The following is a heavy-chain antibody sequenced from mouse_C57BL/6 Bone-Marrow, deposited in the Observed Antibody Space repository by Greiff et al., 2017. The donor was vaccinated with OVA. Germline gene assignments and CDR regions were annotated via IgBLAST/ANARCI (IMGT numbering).Heavy chain of an antibody. J-gene: IGHJ3*01. CDR2: IYPGSGST. CDR3: AEWLFAY. V-gene: IGHV1-55*01. CDR1: GYTFTSYW. D-gene: IGHD1-3*01. Sequence: QVQLQQPGAELVKPGASVKMSCKASGYTFTSYWITWVKQRPGQGLEWIGDIYPGSGSTNYNEKFKSKATLTVDTSSSTAYMPLSSLTSEDAAVYYGAEWLFAYWGQGTLVTVSA.